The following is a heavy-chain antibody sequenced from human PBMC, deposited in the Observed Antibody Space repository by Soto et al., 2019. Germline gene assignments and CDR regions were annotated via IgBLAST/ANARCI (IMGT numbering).Heavy chain of an antibody. CDR3: ARDDDYEGNGLDY. J-gene: IGHJ4*02. V-gene: IGHV3-33*01. Sequence: QVHLVESGGGVVQPGRSLRLSCVASGFTFSRYGMHWVRQAPGEGLERMAVIVNDGSNRDHADSVKGRFTISRDNSKNTLYLQMNSLGVEDTAMYYCARDDDYEGNGLDYWGQGTLVTVSS. CDR1: GFTFSRYG. D-gene: IGHD4-17*01. CDR2: IVNDGSNR.